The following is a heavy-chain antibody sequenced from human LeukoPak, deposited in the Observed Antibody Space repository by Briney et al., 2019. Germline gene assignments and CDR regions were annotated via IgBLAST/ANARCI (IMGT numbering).Heavy chain of an antibody. Sequence: GGSLRLSCAASGFTFSSYSMNWVRQTPGKGLEWVSSISATSSYIYYADSARGRFTISRENDKNSLYLQMTNLRAGDTAMYYCARGMGSGSSAVFDSWGQGTLVTVSS. D-gene: IGHD3-10*01. CDR2: ISATSSYI. J-gene: IGHJ4*02. V-gene: IGHV3-21*01. CDR3: ARGMGSGSSAVFDS. CDR1: GFTFSSYS.